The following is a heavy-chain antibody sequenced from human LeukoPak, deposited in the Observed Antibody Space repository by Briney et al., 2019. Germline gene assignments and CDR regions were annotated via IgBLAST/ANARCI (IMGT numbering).Heavy chain of an antibody. Sequence: SETLSLTCTVSGGSISSYYWSWIRQPPGKGLEWIGYIYYSGSTNYNPSLKSRVTISVDTSKNQFSLKLSSVTAADMAVYYCARAYPLTTYYYYYGMDVWGQGITVTVSS. CDR1: GGSISSYY. CDR3: ARAYPLTTYYYYYGMDV. J-gene: IGHJ6*02. D-gene: IGHD4-11*01. CDR2: IYYSGST. V-gene: IGHV4-59*01.